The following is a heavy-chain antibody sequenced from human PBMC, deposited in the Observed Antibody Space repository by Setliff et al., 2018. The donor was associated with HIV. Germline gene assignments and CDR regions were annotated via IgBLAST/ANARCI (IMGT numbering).Heavy chain of an antibody. CDR2: ISKSGDYS. CDR3: ARGEPTILVVPAAFFDY. J-gene: IGHJ4*02. Sequence: NPGGSLRLSCAASGFTFSDHYMNWVRQAPGKGLEWVSYISKSGDYSNYADSVRGRFTISRDNAKNSLYLQMNSLRAEDTAVYYCARGEPTILVVPAAFFDYWGQGTLVTVSS. CDR1: GFTFSDHY. V-gene: IGHV3-11*06. D-gene: IGHD2-2*01.